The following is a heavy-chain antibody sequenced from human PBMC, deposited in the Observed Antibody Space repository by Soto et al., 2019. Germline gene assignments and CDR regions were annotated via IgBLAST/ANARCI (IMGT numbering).Heavy chain of an antibody. Sequence: GGSLRHSCAASGTSGVTFSDHHMVLVRLAPGKGLEWVGRARNKVNSYTTAHAASVKGRFTISRDDSKKSVYLQMNSLKTEDTALYFCARLMGTSFDLWGQGT. CDR3: ARLMGTSFDL. J-gene: IGHJ4*02. D-gene: IGHD2-8*01. CDR2: ARNKVNSYTT. V-gene: IGHV3-72*01. CDR1: GTSGVTFSDHH.